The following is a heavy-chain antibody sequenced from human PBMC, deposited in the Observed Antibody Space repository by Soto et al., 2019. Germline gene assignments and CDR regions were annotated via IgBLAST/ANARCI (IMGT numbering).Heavy chain of an antibody. D-gene: IGHD3-22*01. J-gene: IGHJ4*02. CDR1: GFTFSSYA. CDR3: AKDHGSMIVVVIDSFDY. Sequence: GGSLRLSCAASGFTFSSYAMSWVRQAPGKGLEWVSAISGSGGSTYYADSVKGRFTISRDNSKNTLYLQMNSLRAEDTAVYYCAKDHGSMIVVVIDSFDYWGQGTLVTVSS. V-gene: IGHV3-23*01. CDR2: ISGSGGST.